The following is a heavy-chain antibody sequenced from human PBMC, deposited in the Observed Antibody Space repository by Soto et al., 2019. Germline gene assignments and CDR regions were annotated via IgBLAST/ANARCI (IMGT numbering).Heavy chain of an antibody. CDR1: GGTFSSYT. V-gene: IGHV1-69*02. D-gene: IGHD6-13*01. CDR3: ARGHSSSWLGYYYYGMDV. Sequence: VASVKVSCKASGGTFSSYTISWVRQAPGQGLEWMGRIIPILGIANYAQKFQGRVTITADKSTSTAYMELSSLRSEDTAVYYCARGHSSSWLGYYYYGMDVWGQGTTVTVSS. J-gene: IGHJ6*02. CDR2: IIPILGIA.